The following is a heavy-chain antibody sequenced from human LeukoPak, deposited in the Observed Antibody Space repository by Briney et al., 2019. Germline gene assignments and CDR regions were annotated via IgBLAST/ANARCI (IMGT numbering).Heavy chain of an antibody. CDR2: INYSGST. Sequence: PSETLSLTCTVSGGSISSGAYYWSWIRQHPGKGLEWIGYINYSGSTYYNPSLLSRLAISVDTSKNQFSLKVSSVTAADTAVYYCARADSPRYQVQFYYYMDVWGKGTTVTVSS. V-gene: IGHV4-31*03. D-gene: IGHD2-2*01. J-gene: IGHJ6*03. CDR3: ARADSPRYQVQFYYYMDV. CDR1: GGSISSGAYY.